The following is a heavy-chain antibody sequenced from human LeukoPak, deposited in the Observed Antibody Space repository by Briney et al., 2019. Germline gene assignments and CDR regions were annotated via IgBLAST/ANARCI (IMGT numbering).Heavy chain of an antibody. J-gene: IGHJ5*02. D-gene: IGHD3-10*02. Sequence: GGSLRLSCVASGFTSSNFGMHWVRQAPGKGLEWVAVIWYDGSNKYYADSVKGRFAISRVDSKSTLYLQMNSLRVEDTAVYYCARDRSVLWFDPWGQGTLVTVSS. CDR2: IWYDGSNK. V-gene: IGHV3-33*01. CDR1: GFTSSNFG. CDR3: ARDRSVLWFDP.